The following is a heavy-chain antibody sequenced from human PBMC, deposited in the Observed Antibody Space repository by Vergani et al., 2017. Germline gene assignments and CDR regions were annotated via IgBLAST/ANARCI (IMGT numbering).Heavy chain of an antibody. V-gene: IGHV3-33*01. CDR1: GFSFSRHG. CDR3: ARGISALNAMDV. D-gene: IGHD2/OR15-2a*01. Sequence: QMQLVESGVGVVQPGRSLRLSCAASGFSFSRHGMHWVRHAPGKGLEWVTVIWSDGRNKYYADSVMGRFTISRDNSKNTLDLQMNSLRVEDTAVYYCARGISALNAMDVWGQGTTVTVS. CDR2: IWSDGRNK. J-gene: IGHJ6*02.